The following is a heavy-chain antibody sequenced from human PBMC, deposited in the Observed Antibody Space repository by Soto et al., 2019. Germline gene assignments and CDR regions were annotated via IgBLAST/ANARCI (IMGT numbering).Heavy chain of an antibody. CDR2: IISSSSTI. Sequence: EVQLVESGGGLVQPGGSLRLSCAASGFTFSSYSMNWVRQAPGKGLEWVSYIISSSSTIYYADSVKGRFTISRDNAKNSLYLQMNSLRAEDTAVYYCARREYSGYDAWGQGTLVTVSS. CDR3: ARREYSGYDA. V-gene: IGHV3-48*01. CDR1: GFTFSSYS. D-gene: IGHD5-12*01. J-gene: IGHJ5*02.